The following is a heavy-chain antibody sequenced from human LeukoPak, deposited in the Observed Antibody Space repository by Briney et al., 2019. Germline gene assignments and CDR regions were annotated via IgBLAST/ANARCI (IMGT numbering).Heavy chain of an antibody. V-gene: IGHV4-59*01. CDR2: MYYDGST. D-gene: IGHD3-10*01. J-gene: IGHJ4*02. Sequence: SETLSLTCTVSGGSISGYHWTWIRQPPGKGLEFIGYMYYDGSTNYNPSLRSRVTIPSDPSKPQFSLKLSSVTAADTAVYYCASLPEDFSSRSTYWGQGTLVTVSS. CDR1: GGSISGYH. CDR3: ASLPEDFSSRSTY.